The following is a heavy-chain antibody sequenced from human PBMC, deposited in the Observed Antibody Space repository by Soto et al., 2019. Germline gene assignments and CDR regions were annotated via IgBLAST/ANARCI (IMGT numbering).Heavy chain of an antibody. CDR3: ARGVGSSWAHHYYYGMDV. CDR2: IIPIFGTA. CDR1: GGTFSSYA. D-gene: IGHD6-13*01. Sequence: GASVKVSCKASGGTFSSYAISWVRQAPGQGLEWMGGIIPIFGTANYAQKFQGRVTITADESTGIAYMELSSLRSEDTAVYYCARGVGSSWAHHYYYGMDVWGQGTTVTVSS. J-gene: IGHJ6*02. V-gene: IGHV1-69*13.